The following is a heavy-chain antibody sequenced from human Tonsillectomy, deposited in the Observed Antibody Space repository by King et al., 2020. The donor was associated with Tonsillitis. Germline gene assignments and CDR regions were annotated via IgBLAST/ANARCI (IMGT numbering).Heavy chain of an antibody. CDR2: INHSGST. D-gene: IGHD4-17*01. CDR1: GGSFSAYY. Sequence: VQLQQWGAGLLKPSETLSLTCAVYGGSFSAYYWSWIRQPPGKRLEWIGEINHSGSTNYNPSLKSRVTISLDTSKNQFSLKLSSVTAADTAVYYWARGEITVTTFVNYYHYMDVWAKGTTVTVSS. J-gene: IGHJ6*03. V-gene: IGHV4-34*01. CDR3: ARGEITVTTFVNYYHYMDV.